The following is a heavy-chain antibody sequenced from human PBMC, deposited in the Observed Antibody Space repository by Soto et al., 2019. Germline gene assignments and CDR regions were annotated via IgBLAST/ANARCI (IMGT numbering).Heavy chain of an antibody. V-gene: IGHV4-4*07. CDR3: VKRSLLVAPT. Sequence: SETLSLTCTVSGGSISSYYWSWIRQPAGKGLEWIGRIYTSGSTNYNPPLKSRVIISADTSKNQFSLSLNSVTAADTAVYYCVKRSLLVAPTWGQGILVTVSS. D-gene: IGHD2-21*01. J-gene: IGHJ4*02. CDR2: IYTSGST. CDR1: GGSISSYY.